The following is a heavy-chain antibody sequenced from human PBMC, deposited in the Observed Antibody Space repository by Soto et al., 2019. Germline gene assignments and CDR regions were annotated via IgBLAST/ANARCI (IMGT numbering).Heavy chain of an antibody. V-gene: IGHV5-51*01. J-gene: IGHJ4*01. CDR2: IYPGDSYT. D-gene: IGHD6-13*01. CDR1: GYSFTTYW. Sequence: PGESLKISCKGSGYSFTTYWIAWVRQMPGKGLGWVGIIYPGDSYTRYSPSFEGHVTISVYKSISTAFLQCNSLKPSDNAIYYCARRSTSASKDYWVLGTLVTVSS. CDR3: ARRSTSASKDY.